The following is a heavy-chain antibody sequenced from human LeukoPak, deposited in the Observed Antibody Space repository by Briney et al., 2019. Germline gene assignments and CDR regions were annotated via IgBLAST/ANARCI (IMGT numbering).Heavy chain of an antibody. D-gene: IGHD3/OR15-3a*01. CDR1: GDSISRSTYY. CDR3: ASQDST. J-gene: IGHJ5*02. Sequence: SETLSLTCTVSGDSISRSTYYWSWIRQHPGKGLEWIGYIYYSGSTYYNPSLKSRVTVSVDTSKNQFSLKLSSVTAADTAVYYCASQDSTWGQGTLVTVSS. CDR2: IYYSGST. V-gene: IGHV4-31*03.